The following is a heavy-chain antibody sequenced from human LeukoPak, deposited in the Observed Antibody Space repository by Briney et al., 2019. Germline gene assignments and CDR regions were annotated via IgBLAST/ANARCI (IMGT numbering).Heavy chain of an antibody. CDR3: ARDVGASAPDAFDI. D-gene: IGHD1-26*01. CDR2: ISGSGGST. V-gene: IGHV3-23*01. CDR1: GFTFGSYA. J-gene: IGHJ3*02. Sequence: GGSLRLSCAASGFTFGSYAMSWVRQAPGKGLEWVSAISGSGGSTYYAASVKGRFTISRDNSKNTLYLQMNSLRVEDTDVYYCARDVGASAPDAFDIWGQGTMVTVSS.